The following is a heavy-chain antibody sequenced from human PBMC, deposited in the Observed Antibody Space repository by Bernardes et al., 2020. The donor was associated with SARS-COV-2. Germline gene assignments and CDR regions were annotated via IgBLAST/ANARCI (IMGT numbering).Heavy chain of an antibody. D-gene: IGHD3-9*01. J-gene: IGHJ3*02. Sequence: GGSLRLSCAASGFTFSSYVISWVRQAPGKGLEWVSAISGSGDQTYYTYSVKGRFTISRDNSKNTLHLQMNSLGAEDTAVYYCAKDWGYSDVLPGYPNDAFDIWGQGTVVTVSS. V-gene: IGHV3-23*01. CDR1: GFTFSSYV. CDR3: AKDWGYSDVLPGYPNDAFDI. CDR2: ISGSGDQT.